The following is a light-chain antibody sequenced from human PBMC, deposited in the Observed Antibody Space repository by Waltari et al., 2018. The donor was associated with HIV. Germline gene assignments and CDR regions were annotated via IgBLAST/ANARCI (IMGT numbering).Light chain of an antibody. CDR1: SSHLGSNS. J-gene: IGLJ2*01. CDR3: AAWDDNRNTVV. CDR2: SNN. Sequence: QSVLTQPPSASGTPGQRVAISCSGSSSHLGSNSVTWYQQVSGAAPKLIINSNNQRPSGVPGRFSGSKSGTAGSLAISALQSEDEADYYCAAWDDNRNTVVFGGGTKLTVL. V-gene: IGLV1-44*01.